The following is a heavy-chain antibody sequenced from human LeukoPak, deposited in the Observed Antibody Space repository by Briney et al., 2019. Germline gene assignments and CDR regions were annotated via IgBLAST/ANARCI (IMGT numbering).Heavy chain of an antibody. D-gene: IGHD2-2*01. CDR1: GGSISSYY. CDR3: ARGVPAAMLAFDI. J-gene: IGHJ3*02. CDR2: IYYSGST. V-gene: IGHV4-59*01. Sequence: SETLSLTCTVSGGSISSYYWSWIRQPPWKGLEWIGYIYYSGSTNYNPSLKSRVTISVDTSKNQFSLKLSSVTAADTAVYYCARGVPAAMLAFDIWGQGTMVTVSS.